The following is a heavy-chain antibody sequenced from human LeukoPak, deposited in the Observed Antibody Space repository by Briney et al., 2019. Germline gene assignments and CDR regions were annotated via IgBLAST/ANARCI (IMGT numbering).Heavy chain of an antibody. V-gene: IGHV1-69*05. Sequence: GASVKVSCKASGGTFSSYAISWVRQAPGQGLEWMGGIIPIFGTANYAQKFQGRVTITTDESTSTAYMELSSLRSEDTAVYYCACTATKYSSGWYVAHGYWGQGTLVTVSS. CDR3: ACTATKYSSGWYVAHGY. D-gene: IGHD6-19*01. CDR2: IIPIFGTA. CDR1: GGTFSSYA. J-gene: IGHJ4*02.